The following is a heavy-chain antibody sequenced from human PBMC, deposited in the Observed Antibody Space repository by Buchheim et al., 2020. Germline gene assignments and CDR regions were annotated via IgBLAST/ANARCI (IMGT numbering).Heavy chain of an antibody. V-gene: IGHV4-59*01. D-gene: IGHD4-17*01. CDR2: IYYIGTT. CDR3: ARDHYGEGYFDY. CDR1: GGSISNSY. Sequence: QVHLLESGPGLVNPSETLSLTCTVSGGSISNSYWGWIRQSPGKGLEWIGYIYYIGTTNYNPSLKSRVTISVDTSKNQFSLNLSSVTAADTAVYYCARDHYGEGYFDYWGQGTL. J-gene: IGHJ4*02.